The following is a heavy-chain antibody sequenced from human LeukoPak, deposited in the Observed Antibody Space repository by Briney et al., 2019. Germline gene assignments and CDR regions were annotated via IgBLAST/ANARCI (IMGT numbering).Heavy chain of an antibody. CDR3: ARDNNDWYFDL. Sequence: PGGSLRLSCAASGFTFSSYAIHWVRQAPGKGLEWVAVISFDGTHDFYADSVKGRFTISRDNAKNSLYLQMNSLRAEDTAVYYCARDNNDWYFDLWGRGTLVTVSS. D-gene: IGHD1/OR15-1a*01. CDR2: ISFDGTHD. J-gene: IGHJ2*01. V-gene: IGHV3-30*04. CDR1: GFTFSSYA.